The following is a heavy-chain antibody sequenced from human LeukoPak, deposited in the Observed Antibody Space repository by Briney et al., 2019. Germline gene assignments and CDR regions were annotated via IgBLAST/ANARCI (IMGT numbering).Heavy chain of an antibody. J-gene: IGHJ4*02. V-gene: IGHV4-34*01. CDR3: ARGRKYTSGYRVTELGSGYSDY. CDR2: ISYTGST. D-gene: IGHD5-18*01. Sequence: NPSETLSLTCAVYGGSFSGYYWSWIRQPPGKGLEWIGSISYTGSTYYNPSLKSRVTISVDTSKNQFSLRLSSVTAADTAVYYCARGRKYTSGYRVTELGSGYSDYWGQGTLVTVSS. CDR1: GGSFSGYY.